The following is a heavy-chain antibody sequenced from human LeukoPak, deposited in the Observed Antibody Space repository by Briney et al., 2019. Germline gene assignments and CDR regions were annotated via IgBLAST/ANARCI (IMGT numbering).Heavy chain of an antibody. J-gene: IGHJ3*02. CDR2: IKQDGSEK. Sequence: PGGSLRLSCAASGFTFSSYWMSWVRQAPGKGLEWVANIKQDGSEKYYVDSVKGRFTISRDNAKNTLYLQMNSLRAEDTAGYYCARNRAVRGVIITPDAFDIWGQGTMVTVSS. CDR3: ARNRAVRGVIITPDAFDI. D-gene: IGHD3-10*01. CDR1: GFTFSSYW. V-gene: IGHV3-7*01.